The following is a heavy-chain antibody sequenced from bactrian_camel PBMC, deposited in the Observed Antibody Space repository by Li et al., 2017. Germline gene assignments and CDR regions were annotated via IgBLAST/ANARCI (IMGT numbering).Heavy chain of an antibody. Sequence: HVQLVESGGGLVQPGGSLGLSCAASGFTFSSYWMYWVRQAPGKGLEWVSVMNSGDSTTYYADSVKGRFTISRDNGKNTVSLQMNSLKSEDTALYYCTRRYDGFDFWGQGTQVTVS. CDR3: TRRYDGFDF. D-gene: IGHD5*01. V-gene: IGHV3S1*01. J-gene: IGHJ4*01. CDR2: MNSGDSTT. CDR1: GFTFSSYW.